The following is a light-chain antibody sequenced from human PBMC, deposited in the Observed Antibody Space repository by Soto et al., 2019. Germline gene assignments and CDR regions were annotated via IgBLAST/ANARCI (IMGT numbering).Light chain of an antibody. CDR2: EVS. CDR1: SSDVGGYNY. CDR3: SSYTSSPNYV. V-gene: IGLV2-14*01. J-gene: IGLJ1*01. Sequence: QSALTQPASVSGSPGQSITISCTGTSSDVGGYNYVSWYQQRPGKAPKLMIYEVSNRPSGVSNRFSGSKSGNTASLTISGLQAEDEADYYCSSYTSSPNYVFGTGTKVTVL.